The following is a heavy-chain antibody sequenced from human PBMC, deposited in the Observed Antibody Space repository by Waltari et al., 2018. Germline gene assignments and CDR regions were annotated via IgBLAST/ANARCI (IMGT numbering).Heavy chain of an antibody. CDR2: TYYRSKWYN. Sequence: QVQLQQSGPGLVKPSQTLSLTCAISGDSVSSISAAWKWIRQSQSRGLEWLGRTYYRSKWYNDYAVSVKSRITIHPDTSKNQFSLQLNSVTPEDTAVYYCARAADYDFWSGFYTGFDYWGQGTLVTVSS. D-gene: IGHD3-3*01. CDR1: GDSVSSISAA. J-gene: IGHJ4*02. CDR3: ARAADYDFWSGFYTGFDY. V-gene: IGHV6-1*01.